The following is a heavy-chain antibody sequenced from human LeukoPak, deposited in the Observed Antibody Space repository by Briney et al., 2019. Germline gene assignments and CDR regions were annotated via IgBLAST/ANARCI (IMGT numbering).Heavy chain of an antibody. CDR3: AKEVAATGDWFDP. J-gene: IGHJ5*02. CDR2: ISYDGSNK. CDR1: GFTFSSYG. V-gene: IGHV3-30*18. D-gene: IGHD2-15*01. Sequence: GRSLRLSCAASGFTFSSYGIHWVRQAPGKGLEWVAVISYDGSNKYYADSVKGRFTISRDNSKNTLYLQMNSLRAEDTAVYYCAKEVAATGDWFDPWGQGTLVTVSS.